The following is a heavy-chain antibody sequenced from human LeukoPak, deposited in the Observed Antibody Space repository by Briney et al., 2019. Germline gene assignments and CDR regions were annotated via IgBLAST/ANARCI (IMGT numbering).Heavy chain of an antibody. CDR1: DGSISSSNYY. D-gene: IGHD4-17*01. CDR3: ARDRELGDYVNWFDP. CDR2: IYYSGST. Sequence: SETLSLTCTISDGSISSSNYYWGWIRQPPGKGLEWIGSIYYSGSTYYNPSLKSRVTISVDTSKNQFSLKLSSVTAADTAVYYCARDRELGDYVNWFDPWGQGTLVTVSS. J-gene: IGHJ5*02. V-gene: IGHV4-39*07.